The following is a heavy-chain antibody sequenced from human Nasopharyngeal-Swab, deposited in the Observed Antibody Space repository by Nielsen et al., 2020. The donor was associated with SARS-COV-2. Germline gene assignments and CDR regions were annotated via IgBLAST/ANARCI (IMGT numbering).Heavy chain of an antibody. V-gene: IGHV1-46*01. Sequence: ASVKVSCKASGYTFTSYYMHWVRQAPGQGLEWMGIINPSGGSTSYAQKFQGRVTMTRDTSTSTVYMELSSLRSEDTAVYYCARDIVVVPAARGSWFDPWAREPWSPSPQ. J-gene: IGHJ5*02. CDR3: ARDIVVVPAARGSWFDP. D-gene: IGHD2-2*01. CDR2: INPSGGST. CDR1: GYTFTSYY.